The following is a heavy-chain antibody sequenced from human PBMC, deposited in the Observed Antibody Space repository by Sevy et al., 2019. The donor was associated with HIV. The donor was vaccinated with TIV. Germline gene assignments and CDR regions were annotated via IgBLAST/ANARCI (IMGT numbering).Heavy chain of an antibody. D-gene: IGHD6-13*01. CDR3: AKDQGYSSSWYAGYFQH. J-gene: IGHJ1*01. CDR1: GFTFSSYG. CDR2: IRYDGSNK. Sequence: GGSLRLSCVASGFTFSSYGMHWVRQAPGKGLEWVAFIRYDGSNKYYADSVKGRFTISRDNSKNTLYLQMNSLRAEDTAVYYCAKDQGYSSSWYAGYFQHWGQGTLVTVSS. V-gene: IGHV3-30*02.